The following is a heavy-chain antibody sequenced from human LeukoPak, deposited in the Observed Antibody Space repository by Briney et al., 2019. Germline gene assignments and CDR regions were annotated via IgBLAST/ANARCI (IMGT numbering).Heavy chain of an antibody. CDR3: ARDLYGGTSATFDY. V-gene: IGHV1-2*02. CDR2: INPNSGGT. Sequence: ASVKVSCKASGYTFTGYYMHWVRQAPGQGLEWMGWINPNSGGTNYAQKFQGRVTMTRDTSISTAYMELSRLRSDDRAVYYCARDLYGGTSATFDYWGQGTLVTVSS. CDR1: GYTFTGYY. J-gene: IGHJ4*02. D-gene: IGHD4-23*01.